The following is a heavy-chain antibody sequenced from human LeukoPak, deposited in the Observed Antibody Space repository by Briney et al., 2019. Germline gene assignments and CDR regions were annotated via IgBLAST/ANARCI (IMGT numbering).Heavy chain of an antibody. CDR2: IYSGGST. J-gene: IGHJ5*02. CDR1: GFTVSSNY. V-gene: IGHV3-53*01. D-gene: IGHD6-13*01. CDR3: ARARTEALSSWYRGSWFDP. Sequence: PGGSLRLSCAASGFTVSSNYMSWVRQAPGKGLEWVSVIYSGGSTYYADSVKGRFTISRDNSKNTLYLQMNSLRAEDTAVYYCARARTEALSSWYRGSWFDPWGQGTLVTVSS.